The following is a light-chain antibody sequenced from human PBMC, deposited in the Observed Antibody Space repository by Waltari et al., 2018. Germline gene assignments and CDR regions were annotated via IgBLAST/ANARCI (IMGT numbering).Light chain of an antibody. CDR3: QTGGHGTWV. Sequence: QLVVTQSPSASASLGASVKLTCTLSSGHSSNIIAWLQQQPEKGPRYLMKVNSDGSHSRGDEIPVRFSGSRSGAERYLTISSLQAEDEADYYCQTGGHGTWVFGGGTKLTVL. J-gene: IGLJ3*02. V-gene: IGLV4-69*01. CDR2: VNSDGSH. CDR1: SGHSSNI.